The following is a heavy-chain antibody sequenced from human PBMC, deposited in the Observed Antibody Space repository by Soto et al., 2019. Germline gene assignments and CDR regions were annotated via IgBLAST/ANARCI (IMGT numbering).Heavy chain of an antibody. CDR1: GFTFSTYW. V-gene: IGHV3-74*01. J-gene: IGHJ4*02. CDR3: ARDLGGSHDY. CDR2: IKTDGSVT. Sequence: ASVKVSCAASGFTFSTYWMHWVRQAPGKGLVWVSRIKTDGSVTTYADSVKGRFTISRDNAKNTLYLQMNTLRAEDTAVYYCARDLGGSHDYWGRGTLVTVSS. D-gene: IGHD3-16*01.